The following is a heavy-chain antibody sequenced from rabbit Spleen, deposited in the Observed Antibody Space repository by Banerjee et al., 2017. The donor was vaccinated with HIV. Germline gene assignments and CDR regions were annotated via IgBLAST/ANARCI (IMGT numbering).Heavy chain of an antibody. CDR1: GFSFNSGYD. D-gene: IGHD1-1*01. Sequence: QSLEESGGDLVKPGASLTLTCTASGFSFNSGYDMCWVRQAPGKGLEWVACIDMGDGHTYYASWAKDRFTISKTSSTVTLQMTSLTVADTATFFCARDKASTSGDYGPYYFDLWGPGTLVTVS. V-gene: IGHV1S40*01. CDR2: IDMGDGHT. J-gene: IGHJ4*01. CDR3: ARDKASTSGDYGPYYFDL.